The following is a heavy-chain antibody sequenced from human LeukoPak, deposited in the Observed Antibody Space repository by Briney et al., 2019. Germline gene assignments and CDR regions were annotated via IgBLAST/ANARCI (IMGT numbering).Heavy chain of an antibody. CDR3: ARNPYSSSPSDY. D-gene: IGHD6-6*01. Sequence: SVKVSCKASGGTFSSYAISWVRQAPGQGLEWMGGIIPIFGTANYAQKFQGRVTITADESTSTAYMELSSLRSEDTAVYYCARNPYSSSPSDYWGQGTLVTVSS. CDR2: IIPIFGTA. J-gene: IGHJ4*02. CDR1: GGTFSSYA. V-gene: IGHV1-69*13.